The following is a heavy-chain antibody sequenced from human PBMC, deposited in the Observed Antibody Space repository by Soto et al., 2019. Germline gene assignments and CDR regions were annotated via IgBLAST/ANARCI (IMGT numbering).Heavy chain of an antibody. Sequence: ASVKVSCKGSGYTFTNFGIGWVRQAPGQGLEWMGGIIPIFGTANYAQKFQGRVTITADKSTSTAYMELSSLRSEDTAVYYCARGSAAGLAAAGRFDYWGQGTLVTVSS. D-gene: IGHD6-13*01. CDR2: IIPIFGTA. J-gene: IGHJ4*02. CDR3: ARGSAAGLAAAGRFDY. V-gene: IGHV1-69*06. CDR1: GYTFTNFG.